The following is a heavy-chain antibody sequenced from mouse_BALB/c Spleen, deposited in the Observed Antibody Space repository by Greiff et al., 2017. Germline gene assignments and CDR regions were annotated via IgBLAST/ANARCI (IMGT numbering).Heavy chain of an antibody. D-gene: IGHD2-1*01. Sequence: EVKLVESGGGLVQPGGSLKLSCAASGFTFSSYTMSWVRQTPEKRLEWVAYISNGGGSTYYPDTVKGRFTISRDNAKNTLYLQMSSLKSEDTAMYYCARRGGNSLYYAMDYWGQGTSVTVSS. J-gene: IGHJ4*01. CDR1: GFTFSSYT. V-gene: IGHV5-12-2*01. CDR2: ISNGGGST. CDR3: ARRGGNSLYYAMDY.